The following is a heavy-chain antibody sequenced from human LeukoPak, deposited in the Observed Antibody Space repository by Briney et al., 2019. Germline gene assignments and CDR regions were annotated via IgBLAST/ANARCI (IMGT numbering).Heavy chain of an antibody. D-gene: IGHD2-2*01. V-gene: IGHV1-18*01. Sequence: ASVKVSCKASGYTFTSYGISWVRQAPGQGLDWMGLISAYNGNTNYAQKLQGRVTMTTDTSTSTAYMELRSLRSDDTAVYYCARVGVPAASYYMDVWGKGTTVTVSS. CDR2: ISAYNGNT. CDR3: ARVGVPAASYYMDV. CDR1: GYTFTSYG. J-gene: IGHJ6*03.